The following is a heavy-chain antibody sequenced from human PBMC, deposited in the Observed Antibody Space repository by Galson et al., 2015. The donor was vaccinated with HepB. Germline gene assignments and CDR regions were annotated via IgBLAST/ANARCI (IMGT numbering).Heavy chain of an antibody. CDR3: ALLCDRFSDVGPGDY. J-gene: IGHJ4*02. V-gene: IGHV3-21*06. CDR1: GFTFSNYN. CDR2: ITRRSTSM. D-gene: IGHD3-10*02. Sequence: SLRLSCAASGFTFSNYNMNWVRQTPGKGLEWVASITRRSTSMFYIDSVKGRFTISRDDAKNSLFLQMNSLRAEDTAIYYCALLCDRFSDVGPGDYWGRGTLVTVSS.